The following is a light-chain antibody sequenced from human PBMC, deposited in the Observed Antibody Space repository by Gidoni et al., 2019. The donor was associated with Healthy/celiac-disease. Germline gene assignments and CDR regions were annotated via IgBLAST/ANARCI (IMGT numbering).Light chain of an antibody. CDR3: QQRSNWPPSIT. CDR1: QSVSSY. Sequence: ENVLTQSPATLSLSPGERATLSCRASQSVSSYLAWYQQKPGQAPRLLIYDASNRATGIPARFSGSGSGTDFTLTISSLEPEDFAVYYCQQRSNWPPSITFGQGTRLGIK. J-gene: IGKJ5*01. CDR2: DAS. V-gene: IGKV3-11*01.